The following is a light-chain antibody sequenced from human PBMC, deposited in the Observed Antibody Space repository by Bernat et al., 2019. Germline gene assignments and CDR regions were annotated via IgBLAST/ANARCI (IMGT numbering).Light chain of an antibody. CDR2: DAS. CDR3: QQYDNLPIT. Sequence: DIQMTQFPSSLSASVGDRVTIICQASQDTSNYLNWYQQKPGKAPKLLIYDASNLETGVPSRFSGSGSGTDFTFTISSLQPEDIATYYCQQYDNLPITFGQGTRLEIK. CDR1: QDTSNY. J-gene: IGKJ5*01. V-gene: IGKV1-33*01.